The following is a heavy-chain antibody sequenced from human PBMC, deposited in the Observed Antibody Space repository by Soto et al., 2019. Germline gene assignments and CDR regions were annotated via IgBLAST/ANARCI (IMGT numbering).Heavy chain of an antibody. Sequence: GGSLRLSCAASGFTFSSYWMSWVRQAPGKGLEWVANIKQDGSEKYYVDSVKGRFTISRDNAKNSLYLQMNSLRAEDTAVYYCARDWTAAGLYYYYYMDVWGKGTTVTVSS. CDR1: GFTFSSYW. V-gene: IGHV3-7*01. CDR3: ARDWTAAGLYYYYYMDV. CDR2: IKQDGSEK. J-gene: IGHJ6*03. D-gene: IGHD6-13*01.